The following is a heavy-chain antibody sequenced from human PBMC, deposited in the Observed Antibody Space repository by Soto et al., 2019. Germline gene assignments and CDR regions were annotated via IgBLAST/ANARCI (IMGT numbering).Heavy chain of an antibody. Sequence: PSETLSLTCAVYGGSFSSYYWSWIRQPPGKGLEWIGEINHSGSTNYNPSLKSRVTISVDTSKNQFSLKLSSVTAADTAVYYCARGLDCTNGVCYPYYYYGMDVWGQGTTVTVSS. D-gene: IGHD2-8*01. CDR3: ARGLDCTNGVCYPYYYYGMDV. J-gene: IGHJ6*02. CDR1: GGSFSSYY. V-gene: IGHV4-34*01. CDR2: INHSGST.